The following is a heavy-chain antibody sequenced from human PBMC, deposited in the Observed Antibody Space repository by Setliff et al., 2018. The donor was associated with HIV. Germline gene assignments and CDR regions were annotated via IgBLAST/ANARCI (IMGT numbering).Heavy chain of an antibody. Sequence: GGSLRLSCAASGFTFSNYGIHWVRQAPGKGLEWVAFRRYDGSNLYYADSVKGRFTISRDSYKDTAYLQMNSLRAEDTAVYYCARGVATNLDPWGQGSLVTVSS. CDR3: ARGVATNLDP. D-gene: IGHD5-12*01. CDR1: GFTFSNYG. V-gene: IGHV3-30*02. J-gene: IGHJ5*02. CDR2: RRYDGSNL.